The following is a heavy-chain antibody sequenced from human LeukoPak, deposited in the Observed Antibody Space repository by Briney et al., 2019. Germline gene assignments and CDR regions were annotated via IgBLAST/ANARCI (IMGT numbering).Heavy chain of an antibody. Sequence: EASVKASCKASRGTFISYVIRWVRPAPGQGREGMGRIIPILGIANYAQKFQGRVTMTADKSKNTAYMELSSLGSENTAVYYCARNKDDSSLWGQGTLVTVSS. CDR3: ARNKDDSSL. D-gene: IGHD3-22*01. V-gene: IGHV1-69*04. CDR2: IIPILGIA. J-gene: IGHJ4*02. CDR1: RGTFISYV.